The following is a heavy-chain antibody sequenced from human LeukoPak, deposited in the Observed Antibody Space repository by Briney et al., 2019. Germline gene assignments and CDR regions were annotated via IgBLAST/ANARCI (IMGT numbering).Heavy chain of an antibody. J-gene: IGHJ4*02. V-gene: IGHV3-23*01. CDR3: SQSQFIPYYFDY. CDR2: ISGSGGST. Sequence: GGSLRLSCAASGFTFSSYAISWVRQAPGKGLEWVSAISGSGGSTYYADSVKGRFTISRDNSKNTLYLQMNSLRAEDTAVYYCSQSQFIPYYFDYWGQGTLVTVSS. CDR1: GFTFSSYA. D-gene: IGHD3-16*02.